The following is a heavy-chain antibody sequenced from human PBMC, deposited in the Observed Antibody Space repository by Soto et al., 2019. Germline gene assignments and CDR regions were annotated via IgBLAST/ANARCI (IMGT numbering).Heavy chain of an antibody. D-gene: IGHD6-19*01. Sequence: GASVKVSCKASGYTFTSYAMHWVRQAPGQRLEWMGWINAGNGNTKYSQKFQGRVTITRDTSASTAYMELSSLRSEDTAVYYCARMGIAVAGFDYWGQGXLVTVSS. J-gene: IGHJ4*02. V-gene: IGHV1-3*01. CDR3: ARMGIAVAGFDY. CDR1: GYTFTSYA. CDR2: INAGNGNT.